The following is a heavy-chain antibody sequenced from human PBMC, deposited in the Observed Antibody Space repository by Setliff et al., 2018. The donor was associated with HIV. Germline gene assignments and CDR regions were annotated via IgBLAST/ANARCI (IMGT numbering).Heavy chain of an antibody. CDR3: ARGLSIFGVATPGFYSFMDV. CDR2: IYYTGAP. Sequence: PSETLSLTCTVSGDSISSTYWSWIRQPPGKGLEWIGFIYYTGAPDYNPSFKSRVTISLDTSKTQYSLKLSSVTAADTAVYYCARGLSIFGVATPGFYSFMDVWGKGTTVTVSS. D-gene: IGHD3-3*01. J-gene: IGHJ6*03. V-gene: IGHV4-59*01. CDR1: GDSISSTY.